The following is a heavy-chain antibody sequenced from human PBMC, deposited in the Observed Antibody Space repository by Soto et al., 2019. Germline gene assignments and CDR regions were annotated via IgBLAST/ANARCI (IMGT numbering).Heavy chain of an antibody. CDR1: GGSINTYNLF. CDR3: ARVNVTLDL. Sequence: SETLSLTCTVSGGSINTYNLFWAWVRQPPGKGLEWIASIRYGGNAYYSPSLTTRATISRDTSKNRVSLELTSVTAADTAVYFCARVNVTLDLWGQGTLVTVSS. V-gene: IGHV4-39*01. CDR2: IRYGGNA. J-gene: IGHJ4*02. D-gene: IGHD2-21*02.